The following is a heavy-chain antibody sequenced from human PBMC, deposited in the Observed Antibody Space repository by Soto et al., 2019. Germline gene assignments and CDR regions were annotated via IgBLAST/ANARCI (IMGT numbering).Heavy chain of an antibody. J-gene: IGHJ4*02. CDR3: ARELERVFDY. Sequence: QVQLVESGGGVVQPGRSLRLSCAASGFTFSSYAMHWVRQAPGKGLEWVAVIAYDGRNKYYADSVKGRFTISRDNSKNTLYLQMNSRRIEDTAVYDCARELERVFDYWGQGTLVTVSS. V-gene: IGHV3-30*04. D-gene: IGHD1-1*01. CDR2: IAYDGRNK. CDR1: GFTFSSYA.